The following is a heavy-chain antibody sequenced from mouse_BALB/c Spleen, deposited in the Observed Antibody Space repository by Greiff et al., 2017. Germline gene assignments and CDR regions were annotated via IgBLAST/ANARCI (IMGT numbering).Heavy chain of an antibody. Sequence: EVKLMESGAELVRPGALVKLSCKASGFNIKDYYMHWVKQRPEQGLEWIGWIDPENGNTIYDPKFQGKASITADTSSNTAYLQLSSLTSEDTAVYYCISYYRYGTFYFDYWGQGTTLTVSS. CDR2: IDPENGNT. D-gene: IGHD2-14*01. J-gene: IGHJ2*01. CDR3: ISYYRYGTFYFDY. V-gene: IGHV14-1*02. CDR1: GFNIKDYY.